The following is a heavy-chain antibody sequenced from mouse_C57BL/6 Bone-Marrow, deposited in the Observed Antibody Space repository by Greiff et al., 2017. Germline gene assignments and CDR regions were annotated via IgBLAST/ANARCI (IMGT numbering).Heavy chain of an antibody. Sequence: VQLQESGAELVRPGASVTLSCKASGYTFTDYEMHWVKQTPVHGLEWIGAIDPETGGTASNQKFNGKAILTADKSSSTAYMVLRSPTAEDSAVYYCTRRGYTTDYWGQGTTLTGSS. J-gene: IGHJ2*01. CDR3: TRRGYTTDY. CDR2: IDPETGGT. D-gene: IGHD2-12*01. V-gene: IGHV1-15*01. CDR1: GYTFTDYE.